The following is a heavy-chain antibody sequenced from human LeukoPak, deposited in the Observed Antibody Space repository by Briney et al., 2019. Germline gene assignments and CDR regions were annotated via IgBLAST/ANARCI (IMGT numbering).Heavy chain of an antibody. CDR1: GGSITSGTYY. V-gene: IGHV4-39*01. D-gene: IGHD2-21*01. CDR3: ARHEGAVMGNYYYGMDV. CDR2: IFYSGSS. J-gene: IGHJ6*02. Sequence: SETLSLTCTVSGGSITSGTYYWGWIRQPPGTGLEWIGSIFYSGSSYYNPSLKSRVNISVDTSKNQFSLKLSSLTAADTAVYYCARHEGAVMGNYYYGMDVWGQGTTVTVSS.